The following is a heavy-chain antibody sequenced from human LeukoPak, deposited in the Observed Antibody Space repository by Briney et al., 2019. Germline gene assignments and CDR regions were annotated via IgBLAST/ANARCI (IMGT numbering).Heavy chain of an antibody. J-gene: IGHJ4*02. V-gene: IGHV3-73*01. CDR1: GFTFSASA. CDR2: IRSKANSYAT. CDR3: TRQVDYYDFWSGYPHFDY. Sequence: QTGGSLRLSCAASGFTFSASAMHWVRQASGKGLEWVGRIRSKANSYATAYAASVKGRFTISRDDSKNTAYLQMNSLKTEDTAVYYCTRQVDYYDFWSGYPHFDYWGQGTLVTVSS. D-gene: IGHD3-3*01.